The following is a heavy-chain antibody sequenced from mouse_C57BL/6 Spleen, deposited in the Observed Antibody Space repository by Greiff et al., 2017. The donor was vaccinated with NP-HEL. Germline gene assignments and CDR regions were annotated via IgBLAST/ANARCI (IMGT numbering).Heavy chain of an antibody. V-gene: IGHV1-69*01. CDR2: IDPSDSYT. Sequence: VQLQQPGAELVMPGASVKLSCKASGYTFTSYWMHWVKQRPGQGLEWIGEIDPSDSYTNYNQKFKGKSTLTVDKSSSTAYMQLSSLTSEDSAVYYCARGHDGYYAMDYWGQGTSVTVSS. CDR1: GYTFTSYW. D-gene: IGHD2-3*01. J-gene: IGHJ4*01. CDR3: ARGHDGYYAMDY.